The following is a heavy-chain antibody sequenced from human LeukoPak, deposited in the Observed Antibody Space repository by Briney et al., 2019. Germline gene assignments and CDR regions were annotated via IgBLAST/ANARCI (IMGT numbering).Heavy chain of an antibody. D-gene: IGHD6-19*01. CDR2: IYHSGST. J-gene: IGHJ4*02. V-gene: IGHV4-30-2*01. CDR3: ARHPAGKGYFDY. Sequence: SETLSLTCAVSGGSISSGGYSWSWIRQPPGKGLEWIGYIYHSGSTNYNPSLKSRVTISVDTSKNQFSLKLSSVTAADTAVYYCARHPAGKGYFDYWGQGTLVTVSS. CDR1: GGSISSGGYS.